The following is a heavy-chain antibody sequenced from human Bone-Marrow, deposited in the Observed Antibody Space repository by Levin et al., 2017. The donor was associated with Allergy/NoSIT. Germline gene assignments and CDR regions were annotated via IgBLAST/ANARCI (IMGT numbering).Heavy chain of an antibody. V-gene: IGHV3-11*05. CDR1: GFTFSDYY. CDR2: ISSSSSYT. D-gene: IGHD2-2*01. CDR3: ARDARSSTSCYVDY. Sequence: AGGSLRLSCAASGFTFSDYYMSWIRQAPGKGLEWVSYISSSSSYTNYADSVKGRFTISRDNAKNSLYLQMNSLRAEDTAVYYCARDARSSTSCYVDYWGQGTLVTVSS. J-gene: IGHJ4*02.